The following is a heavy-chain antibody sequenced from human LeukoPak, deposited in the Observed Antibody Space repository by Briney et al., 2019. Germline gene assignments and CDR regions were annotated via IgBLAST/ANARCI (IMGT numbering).Heavy chain of an antibody. CDR3: ATSDYSSSYFDY. D-gene: IGHD6-6*01. J-gene: IGHJ4*02. Sequence: GSLRLSCAASGFTFSSYWMHWVRQAPGKGLVWVSRINSDGSSTSYADSVKGRFTISRDNAKNTLYLQMNSLRVEDTAVYYCATSDYSSSYFDYWGQGTPVTVSS. CDR1: GFTFSSYW. CDR2: INSDGSST. V-gene: IGHV3-74*01.